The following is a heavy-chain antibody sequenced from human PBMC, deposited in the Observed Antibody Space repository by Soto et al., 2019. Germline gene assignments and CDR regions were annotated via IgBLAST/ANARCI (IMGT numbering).Heavy chain of an antibody. CDR3: ARSYSSGWFSRDYYYGMDV. CDR2: ISYDGSNK. V-gene: IGHV3-30-3*01. Sequence: GGSLRLSCAASGFTFSSYAMHWVRQAPGKGLEWVAVISYDGSNKYYADSVKGRFTISRDNSKNTLYLQMNSLRAEDTAVYYCARSYSSGWFSRDYYYGMDVWGQGTTVTVSS. J-gene: IGHJ6*02. CDR1: GFTFSSYA. D-gene: IGHD6-19*01.